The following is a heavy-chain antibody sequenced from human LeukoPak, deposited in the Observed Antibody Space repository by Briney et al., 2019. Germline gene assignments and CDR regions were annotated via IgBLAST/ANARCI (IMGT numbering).Heavy chain of an antibody. CDR2: IYSGGHT. CDR3: ARRLEYSGSKGVFDY. V-gene: IGHV3-66*01. Sequence: HPSETLSLTCTVSGASINSSTYYWGWIRQAPGKGLEWVSIIYSGGHTDYADSVKGRFTISRDNSKNTLYLQMNSLRAEDTAVYYCARRLEYSGSKGVFDYWGQGTLVTVSP. J-gene: IGHJ4*02. CDR1: GASINSSTYY. D-gene: IGHD1-26*01.